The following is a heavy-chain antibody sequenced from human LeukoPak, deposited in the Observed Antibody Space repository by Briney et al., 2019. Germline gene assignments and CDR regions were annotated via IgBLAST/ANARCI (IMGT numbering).Heavy chain of an antibody. CDR3: ARLTMIVGGWFDP. D-gene: IGHD3-22*01. CDR1: GGSISSGSYY. V-gene: IGHV4-61*02. J-gene: IGHJ5*02. CDR2: IYTSGST. Sequence: PSQTLSLTCTVSGGSISSGSYYWSWIRQPAGKGLEWIGRIYTSGSTNYNPSLKSRVTISVDTSKNQFSLKLSSVTAADTAVYYCARLTMIVGGWFDPWGQGTLVTVSS.